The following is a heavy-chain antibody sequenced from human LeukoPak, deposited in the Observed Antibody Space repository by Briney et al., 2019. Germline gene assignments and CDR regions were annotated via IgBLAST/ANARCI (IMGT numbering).Heavy chain of an antibody. D-gene: IGHD3-10*01. Sequence: GGSLRLSCVASGFTFSSYGMNWVRQAPGKGVEWVAVISYDGTNKFYVDSLRGRFTISRDNSKNTLYLQMNSLRAEDTAVYYCAKDGYYGSGTYPDYWGQGTLVTVSS. J-gene: IGHJ4*02. V-gene: IGHV3-30*18. CDR1: GFTFSSYG. CDR3: AKDGYYGSGTYPDY. CDR2: ISYDGTNK.